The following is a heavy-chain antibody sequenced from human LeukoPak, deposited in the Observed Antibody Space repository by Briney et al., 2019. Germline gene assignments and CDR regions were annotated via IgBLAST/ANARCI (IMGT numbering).Heavy chain of an antibody. CDR2: FYHGGTT. J-gene: IGHJ5*02. CDR1: GYSTTTSGSYY. V-gene: IGHV4-38-2*02. Sequence: SETLSLTCTVSGYSTTTSGSYYWAWIRQPPGKGLEWIGDFYHGGTTYYNASLKSRVTMSVDTSKNHFSLKLSSVTAADTAVYYCARERSGSYFPRRSWFDPWGQGTLVTVSS. CDR3: ARERSGSYFPRRSWFDP. D-gene: IGHD1-26*01.